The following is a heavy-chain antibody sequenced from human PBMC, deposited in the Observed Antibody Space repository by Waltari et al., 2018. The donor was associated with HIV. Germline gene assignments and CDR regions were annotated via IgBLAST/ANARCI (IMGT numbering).Heavy chain of an antibody. V-gene: IGHV4-61*02. D-gene: IGHD4-17*01. CDR3: ARVSTVVTPYFDL. CDR2: IYTSGST. CDR1: GGSIRSGSYY. Sequence: QVLLQESGPGLVKPSQTLSLTCTVSGGSIRSGSYYWSWIRQPAGKGLEWIGRIYTSGSTNYNPSLKSRVTISVDTSKNQFSLKLSSVTAADTAVYYCARVSTVVTPYFDLWGRGTLVTVSS. J-gene: IGHJ2*01.